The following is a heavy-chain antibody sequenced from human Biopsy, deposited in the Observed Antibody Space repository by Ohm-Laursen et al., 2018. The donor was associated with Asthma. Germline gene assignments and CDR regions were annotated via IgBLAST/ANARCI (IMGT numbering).Heavy chain of an antibody. J-gene: IGHJ4*02. D-gene: IGHD7-27*01. V-gene: IGHV4-39*01. CDR1: GGSMSSSSYY. CDR2: ISYTGSA. CDR3: ARHWDWGSFFDY. Sequence: GTLSLTCTVSGGSMSSSSYYWGWIRQPPGKGPEWMGSISYTGSAYHNPSLKSRVTISVDTSKNHFSLKLTSVTAADMAVYYCARHWDWGSFFDYWGQGTPVTVSS.